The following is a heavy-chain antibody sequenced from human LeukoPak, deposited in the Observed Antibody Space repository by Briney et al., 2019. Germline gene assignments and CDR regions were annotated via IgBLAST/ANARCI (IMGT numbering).Heavy chain of an antibody. J-gene: IGHJ6*02. CDR1: GGTFSSYA. CDR3: ASPSRPIGIVVVPAAYYYYGMDV. CDR2: IIPIFVTA. D-gene: IGHD2-2*01. Sequence: SVKVSSKASGGTFSSYAISWVRQAPGQGLEWMGGIIPIFVTANYAQKLQGRVTITADESTSTAYMELSSLRSEDTAVYYCASPSRPIGIVVVPAAYYYYGMDVWGQGTTVTVSS. V-gene: IGHV1-69*01.